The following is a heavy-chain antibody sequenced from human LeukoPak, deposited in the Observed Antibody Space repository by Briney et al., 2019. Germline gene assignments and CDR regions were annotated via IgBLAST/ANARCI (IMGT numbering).Heavy chain of an antibody. V-gene: IGHV3-30*02. CDR3: AKDWNYYDSSGYYPDY. Sequence: GGSLRLSCAASGFTFSSYGMHWLRQAPGKGLEWVAFIRYDGSNKYYADSVKGRFTISRDNSKNTLYLQMNSLRAEDTAVYYCAKDWNYYDSSGYYPDYWGQGTLVTVSS. J-gene: IGHJ4*02. D-gene: IGHD3-22*01. CDR2: IRYDGSNK. CDR1: GFTFSSYG.